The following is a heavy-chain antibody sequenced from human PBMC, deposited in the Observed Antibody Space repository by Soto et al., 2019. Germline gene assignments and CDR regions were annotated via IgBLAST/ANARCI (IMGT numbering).Heavy chain of an antibody. J-gene: IGHJ4*02. CDR3: ATCDIGYSSSLEY. CDR2: ISGSGGST. CDR1: VFTFSSYA. Sequence: GGSLRLSCASSVFTFSSYAMSCVRHSPGKWLEWVSAISGSGGSTYYADSVKGRFTISRDNSKNTLYLQMNSLRAEDTAVYYCATCDIGYSSSLEYWGQGTLVNVSS. V-gene: IGHV3-23*01. D-gene: IGHD6-13*01.